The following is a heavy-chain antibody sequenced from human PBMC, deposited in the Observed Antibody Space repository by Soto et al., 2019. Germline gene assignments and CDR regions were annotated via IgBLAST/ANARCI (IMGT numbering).Heavy chain of an antibody. CDR3: VRTSHYGSGTWNFDF. CDR1: GFTLSDNY. V-gene: IGHV3-72*01. D-gene: IGHD3-10*01. J-gene: IGHJ4*02. CDR2: TRNKANRYTT. Sequence: ESGGGLVPPGGSLRLSCAGSGFTLSDNYMDWVRQAPGKGLEWVGRTRNKANRYTTEYAASVKGRFTVSRDESMNSLHLQMNSLKTEDTAVYYCVRTSHYGSGTWNFDFWGQGTVVTVSS.